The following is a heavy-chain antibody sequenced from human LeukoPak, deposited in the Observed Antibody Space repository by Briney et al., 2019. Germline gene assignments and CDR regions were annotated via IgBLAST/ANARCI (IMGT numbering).Heavy chain of an antibody. CDR2: IYYSGST. V-gene: IGHV4-31*03. Sequence: SETLSLTCTVSGGSISSGGYYWSWIRQHPGKGLEWIGYIYYSGSTYYNPSLKSRVTISVDTSKNQFSLKLSSVTAVDTAVYYCARGTIAGVVYNWFDPWGQGTLVTVSS. CDR3: ARGTIAGVVYNWFDP. D-gene: IGHD6-13*01. CDR1: GGSISSGGYY. J-gene: IGHJ5*02.